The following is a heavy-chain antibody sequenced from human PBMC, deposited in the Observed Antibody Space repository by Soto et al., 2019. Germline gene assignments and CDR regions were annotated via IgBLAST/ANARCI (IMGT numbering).Heavy chain of an antibody. CDR1: GLIFSDYH. CDR3: AMLGGWSGGSNDMDV. V-gene: IGHV3-72*01. D-gene: IGHD6-19*01. J-gene: IGHJ6*02. CDR2: IRRKANSYTT. Sequence: EVQLVESGGGLVQPGGSLRLSCAASGLIFSDYHMDWVRQAPGKGLEWVDRIRRKANSYTTEYAASVKGRFTISRDDSKNSLYSQMTSLKTEDTAVYYCAMLGGWSGGSNDMDVWGQGTTVTVSS.